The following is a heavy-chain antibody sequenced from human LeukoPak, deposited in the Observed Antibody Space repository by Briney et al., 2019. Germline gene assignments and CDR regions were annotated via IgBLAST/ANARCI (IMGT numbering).Heavy chain of an antibody. CDR1: GGSFSGYY. CDR2: INHSGST. D-gene: IGHD1-7*01. CDR3: ARGLVTGTTGGGDFDY. V-gene: IGHV4-34*01. J-gene: IGHJ4*02. Sequence: PSETLSLTCAVYGGSFSGYYWSWIRQPPGKGLEWIGEINHSGSTNYNLSLKSRVTISVDTSKNQFSLKLSSVTAADTAVYYCARGLVTGTTGGGDFDYWGQGTLVTVSS.